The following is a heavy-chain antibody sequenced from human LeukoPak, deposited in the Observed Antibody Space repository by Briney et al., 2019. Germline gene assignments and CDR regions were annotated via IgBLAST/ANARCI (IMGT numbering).Heavy chain of an antibody. CDR2: ISSSSIYI. J-gene: IGHJ4*02. V-gene: IGHV3-21*01. D-gene: IGHD2-2*01. CDR1: GFTFSSYS. CDR3: ARARYCSSTNCYEHDY. Sequence: GGSLRLSCAASGFTFSSYSMNWVRQAPGKGLEWVSSISSSSIYIYYADSVKGRFTISRDNAKNSLYLQMNSLRAEDTAVYYCARARYCSSTNCYEHDYWGQGTQVTVSS.